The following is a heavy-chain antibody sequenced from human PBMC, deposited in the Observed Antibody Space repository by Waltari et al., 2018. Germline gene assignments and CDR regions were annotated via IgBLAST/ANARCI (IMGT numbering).Heavy chain of an antibody. CDR2: ISAYNGNT. D-gene: IGHD5-12*01. Sequence: QVQLVQSGAEVKKPGASVKVSCKASGYTFTSYGISWVRQAPGQGLEWMRWISAYNGNTNYAQKLQGRVTMTTDTSTSTAYMELRSLRSDDTAVYYCARNPRRDGYNWGAFDIWGQGTMVTVSS. CDR3: ARNPRRDGYNWGAFDI. J-gene: IGHJ3*02. V-gene: IGHV1-18*01. CDR1: GYTFTSYG.